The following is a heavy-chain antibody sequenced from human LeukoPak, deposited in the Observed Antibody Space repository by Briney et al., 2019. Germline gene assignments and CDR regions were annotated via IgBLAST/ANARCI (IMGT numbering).Heavy chain of an antibody. CDR2: IYQSGST. CDR1: GFSISSAYY. J-gene: IGHJ6*03. V-gene: IGHV4-38-2*02. Sequence: SETLSLTCTVSGFSISSAYYWGWIRQPPGKGLEWMGTIYQSGSTYYNPSLKSRVTISVDTSKNQFSLKLNSVTAADTAVYYCARTYYYDSSGYYRNYYMDVWGKGATVTVSS. CDR3: ARTYYYDSSGYYRNYYMDV. D-gene: IGHD3-22*01.